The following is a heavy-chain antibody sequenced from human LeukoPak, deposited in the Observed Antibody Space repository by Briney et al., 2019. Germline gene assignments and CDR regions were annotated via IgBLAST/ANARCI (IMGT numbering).Heavy chain of an antibody. CDR1: GFTFGDYA. J-gene: IGHJ6*02. D-gene: IGHD4-23*01. CDR2: ISSSSSYI. V-gene: IGHV3-21*01. CDR3: ARDPTVAIYYGMDI. Sequence: GGSLRLSCTASGFTFGDYAMSWVRQAPGKGLEWVSSISSSSSYIYYADSVKGRFTISRDNAKNPLYLQMNSLRAEDTAVYYCARDPTVAIYYGMDIWGQGTTVTVSS.